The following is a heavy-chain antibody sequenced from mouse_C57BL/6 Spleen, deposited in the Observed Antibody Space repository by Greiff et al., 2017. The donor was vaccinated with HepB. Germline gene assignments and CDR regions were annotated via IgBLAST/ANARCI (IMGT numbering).Heavy chain of an antibody. CDR2: ISYDGSN. CDR1: GYSITSGYY. CDR3: ARKGANGDY. J-gene: IGHJ2*01. Sequence: VQLKQSGPGLVKPSQSLSLTCSVPGYSITSGYYWNWIRQFPGNKLEWMGYISYDGSNNYNPSLKNRISITRDTSKNQFFLKLNSVTTEDTATYYCARKGANGDYWGQGTTLTVSS. D-gene: IGHD3-1*01. V-gene: IGHV3-6*01.